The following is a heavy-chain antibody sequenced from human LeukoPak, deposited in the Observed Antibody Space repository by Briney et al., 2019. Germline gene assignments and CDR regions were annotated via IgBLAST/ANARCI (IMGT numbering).Heavy chain of an antibody. J-gene: IGHJ4*02. D-gene: IGHD3-10*01. CDR3: ARARGVRGVTSYFDY. V-gene: IGHV1-2*04. CDR2: INPNSGGT. CDR1: GYTFTGYY. Sequence: GASVKVSCKASGYTFTGYYMHWVRQAPGQGLEWMGWINPNSGGTNYAQRFQGWVTMTRDTSISTAYMELGRLRSDDTAVYYCARARGVRGVTSYFDYWGQGTLVTVSS.